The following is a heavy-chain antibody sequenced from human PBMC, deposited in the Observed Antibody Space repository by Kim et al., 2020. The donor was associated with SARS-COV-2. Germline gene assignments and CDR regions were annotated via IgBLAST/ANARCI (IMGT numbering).Heavy chain of an antibody. CDR1: GGTFSSYA. Sequence: SVKVSCKASGGTFSSYAISWVRQAPGQGLEWMGGIIPIFGTANYAQKFQGRVTITADESTSTAYMGPSSLRSEHTAVYYCERVSRLGDIVVVPAATVDYWGQGTLVTVSS. J-gene: IGHJ4*02. CDR3: ERVSRLGDIVVVPAATVDY. V-gene: IGHV1-69*13. D-gene: IGHD2-2*01. CDR2: IIPIFGTA.